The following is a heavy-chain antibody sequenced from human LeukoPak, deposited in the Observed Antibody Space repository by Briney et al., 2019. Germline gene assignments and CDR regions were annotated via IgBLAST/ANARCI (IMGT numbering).Heavy chain of an antibody. CDR3: ARRSGYCSSTSCYISDYYYYMDV. CDR2: IYYSGST. CDR1: GGSISSSSYY. Sequence: SETLSLTCTVSGGSISSSSYYWGWIRQPPGKGLEWIGSIYYSGSTYYNPSLKSRVTISVDTSKNQFSLKLSSVTAADTAVYYCARRSGYCSSTSCYISDYYYYMDVWGKGTTVTVSS. D-gene: IGHD2-2*02. V-gene: IGHV4-39*01. J-gene: IGHJ6*03.